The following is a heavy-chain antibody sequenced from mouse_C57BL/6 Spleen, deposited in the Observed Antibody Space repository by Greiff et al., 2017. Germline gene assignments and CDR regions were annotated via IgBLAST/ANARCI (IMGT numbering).Heavy chain of an antibody. J-gene: IGHJ2*01. CDR2: IDPETGGT. CDR3: TREGTFTTVVAKDD. V-gene: IGHV1-15*01. CDR1: GYTFTDYE. Sequence: QVQLQQSGAELVRPGASVTLSCKASGYTFTDYEMHWVKQTPVHGLEWIGAIDPETGGTAYTQKFQGEAILTADKSSSTAYMELRSLTSEDSAVDYCTREGTFTTVVAKDDWGTGTTLTVSS. D-gene: IGHD1-1*01.